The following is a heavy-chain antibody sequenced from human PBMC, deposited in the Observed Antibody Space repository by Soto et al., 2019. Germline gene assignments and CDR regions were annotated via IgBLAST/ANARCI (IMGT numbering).Heavy chain of an antibody. D-gene: IGHD5-12*01. CDR2: IYHSGST. CDR1: GGSISSGCYS. Sequence: QLQLQESGSGLVKPSQTLSLTCAVSGGSISSGCYSWSWLRQPPGKGLEWIGYIYHSGSTYYNPSLRSRVTISVDRSKNQFSLKLSSVTAADTAVYYCAAGGGLPRYYWGQGTLVTVSS. J-gene: IGHJ4*02. CDR3: AAGGGLPRYY. V-gene: IGHV4-30-2*01.